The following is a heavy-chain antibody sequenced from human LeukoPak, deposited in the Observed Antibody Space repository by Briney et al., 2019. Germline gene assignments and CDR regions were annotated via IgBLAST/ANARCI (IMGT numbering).Heavy chain of an antibody. V-gene: IGHV3-23*01. J-gene: IGHJ4*02. CDR1: GFTFSSYT. Sequence: GGSLRLSCPSFGFTFSSYTMTWVRQVEGDGLKWVSTITTGDGNTYYADSVEGRFTVSRDDSKNTLYLQMNSQRAGDTAVYYGAKDGGLWVSAHWGDFWGRGTLVTVSS. CDR2: ITTGDGNT. D-gene: IGHD7-27*01. CDR3: AKDGGLWVSAHWGDF.